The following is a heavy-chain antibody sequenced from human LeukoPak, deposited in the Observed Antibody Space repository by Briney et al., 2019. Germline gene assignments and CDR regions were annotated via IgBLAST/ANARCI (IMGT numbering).Heavy chain of an antibody. Sequence: SVKVSCKASGGTFSSYAISWVRQAPGQGLEWMGRIIPILGIANYAQKFQGRVTITADKSTSTAYMELSSLRSEDTAVYYCAKDLGIAVADHNFDYWGQGTLVTVSS. J-gene: IGHJ4*02. CDR3: AKDLGIAVADHNFDY. CDR2: IIPILGIA. D-gene: IGHD6-19*01. CDR1: GGTFSSYA. V-gene: IGHV1-69*04.